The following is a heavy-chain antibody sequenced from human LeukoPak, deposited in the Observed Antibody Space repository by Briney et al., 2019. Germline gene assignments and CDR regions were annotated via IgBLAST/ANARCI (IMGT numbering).Heavy chain of an antibody. CDR1: GYTFTGYY. CDR3: ARALKGYCSSTSCLRGLDY. CDR2: INPNSGGT. J-gene: IGHJ4*02. V-gene: IGHV1-2*02. D-gene: IGHD2-2*01. Sequence: ASVKVSCEASGYTFTGYYMHWVRQAPGQGLEWMGWINPNSGGTNYAQKFQGRVTMTRDTSISTAYMELSRLRSDDTAVYYCARALKGYCSSTSCLRGLDYWGQGTLVTVSS.